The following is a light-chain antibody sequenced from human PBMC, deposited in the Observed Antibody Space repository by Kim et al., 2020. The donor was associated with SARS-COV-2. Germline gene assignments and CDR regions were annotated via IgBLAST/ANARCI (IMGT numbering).Light chain of an antibody. CDR1: KLGDKY. V-gene: IGLV3-1*01. CDR2: KDI. Sequence: VSPGQTASITCFGDKLGDKYVCWYQQKPGQSPVLVIYKDIQRPSGIPERFSASNSGNTATLTIGGTQAMDEAVYYCQAWANTSVVFGGGTQLTVL. J-gene: IGLJ2*01. CDR3: QAWANTSVV.